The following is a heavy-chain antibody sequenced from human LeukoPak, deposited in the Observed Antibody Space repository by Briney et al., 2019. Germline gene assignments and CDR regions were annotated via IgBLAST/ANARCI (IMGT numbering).Heavy chain of an antibody. CDR1: GFSFSSYS. J-gene: IGHJ4*02. Sequence: GGSLRLSCAASGFSFSSYSMNWVRQAPGKGLEWVSYISGSGNAKHYTDSVKGRFTISRDNAKNALYLQMNSLRAEDTAVYFCARDYVYAFDYWGQGTLVTVSS. CDR2: ISGSGNAK. CDR3: ARDYVYAFDY. D-gene: IGHD2/OR15-2a*01. V-gene: IGHV3-48*01.